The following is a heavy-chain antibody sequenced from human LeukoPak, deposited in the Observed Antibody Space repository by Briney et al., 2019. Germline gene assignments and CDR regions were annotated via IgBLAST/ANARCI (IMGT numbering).Heavy chain of an antibody. V-gene: IGHV3-66*01. CDR3: ARGLNDYILPQN. J-gene: IGHJ4*02. CDR1: GFIVSNNY. CDR2: IFSGGGNT. Sequence: GGSLRLSCVASGFIVSNNYMSWLRQAPGKGLEWISIIFSGGGNTYYADSVKGRFTISRDNSKNTLFLHMNSLRADDTAVYYCARGLNDYILPQNWGRGTQVTVSS. D-gene: IGHD4-11*01.